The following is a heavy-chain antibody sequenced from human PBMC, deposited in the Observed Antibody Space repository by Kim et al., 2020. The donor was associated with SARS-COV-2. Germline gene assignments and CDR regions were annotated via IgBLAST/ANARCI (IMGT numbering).Heavy chain of an antibody. V-gene: IGHV5-51*01. J-gene: IGHJ5*02. D-gene: IGHD6-13*01. Sequence: SPSCQGQVTISADKSISTAYLQWSSLKASDTAMYYCARQTGSSSWYWFDPWGQGTLVTVSS. CDR3: ARQTGSSSWYWFDP.